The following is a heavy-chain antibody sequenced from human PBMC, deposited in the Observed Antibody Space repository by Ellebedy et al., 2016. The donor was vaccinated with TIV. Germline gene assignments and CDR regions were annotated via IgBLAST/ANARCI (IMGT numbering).Heavy chain of an antibody. CDR3: ASYDFWSGYPVDP. J-gene: IGHJ5*02. CDR2: ISSSGSTI. V-gene: IGHV3-11*01. D-gene: IGHD3-3*01. Sequence: GGSLRLSXAASGFTFSDYYMSWIRQAPGKGPEWVSYISSSGSTIYYADSVKGRFTISRDNAKNSLYLQMNSLRAEDTAVYYCASYDFWSGYPVDPWGQGTLVTVSS. CDR1: GFTFSDYY.